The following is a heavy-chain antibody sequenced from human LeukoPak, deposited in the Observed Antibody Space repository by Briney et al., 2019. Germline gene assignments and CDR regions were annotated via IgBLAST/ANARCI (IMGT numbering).Heavy chain of an antibody. Sequence: GESLKISCKGSGYSFTSYWMSWVRQAPGKGLEWVANIKQDGSEKYYVDSVKGRFTISRDNAKNSLYLQMNSLRAEDTAVYYCARALIEGGYDFPFDYWGQGTLVTVSS. CDR1: GYSFTSYW. V-gene: IGHV3-7*01. J-gene: IGHJ4*02. CDR2: IKQDGSEK. CDR3: ARALIEGGYDFPFDY. D-gene: IGHD5-12*01.